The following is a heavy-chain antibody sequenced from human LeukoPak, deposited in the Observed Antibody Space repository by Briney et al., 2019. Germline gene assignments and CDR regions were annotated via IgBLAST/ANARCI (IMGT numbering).Heavy chain of an antibody. CDR3: ARIDCTSTSCSHRGIDY. J-gene: IGHJ4*02. D-gene: IGHD2-2*01. Sequence: SETLSLTCTVSGGSISSSSYYWGWIRQPPGKGLEWIGSIYYSGSTYYNPSLKSRVTISVDTSRNQFSLKLRSVTAADTAVYYCARIDCTSTSCSHRGIDYWGQGILVTVSS. CDR2: IYYSGST. V-gene: IGHV4-39*07. CDR1: GGSISSSSYY.